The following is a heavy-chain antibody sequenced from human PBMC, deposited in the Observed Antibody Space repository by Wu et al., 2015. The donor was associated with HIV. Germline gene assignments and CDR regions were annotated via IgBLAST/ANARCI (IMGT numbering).Heavy chain of an antibody. J-gene: IGHJ5*02. CDR1: GYTFTNFY. D-gene: IGHD6-19*01. Sequence: QVHLVQSGTEVKRPGASVKVSCKASGYTFTNFYTHWVRQAPGQGLEWMGRIIPIFGTANYAQKFQGRVTITADESTSTAYMELSSLRSEDTAVYYCARDVVAVAGPSYNWFDPWGQGTLVTVSS. CDR2: IIPIFGTA. V-gene: IGHV1-69*18. CDR3: ARDVVAVAGPSYNWFDP.